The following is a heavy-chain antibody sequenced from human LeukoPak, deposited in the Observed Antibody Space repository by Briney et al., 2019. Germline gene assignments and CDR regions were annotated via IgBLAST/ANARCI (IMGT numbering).Heavy chain of an antibody. V-gene: IGHV3-48*04. CDR1: GSTSSSYS. J-gene: IGHJ4*02. Sequence: PGGSLRLSCAASGSTSSSYSMNWVRQAPGKGLEWVSYISSSSSTIYYADSVKGRFTISRDNAKNSLYLQMNSLRAEDTAVYYCARALAGLYDSSGKEDYWGQGTLVTVSS. CDR3: ARALAGLYDSSGKEDY. CDR2: ISSSSSTI. D-gene: IGHD3-22*01.